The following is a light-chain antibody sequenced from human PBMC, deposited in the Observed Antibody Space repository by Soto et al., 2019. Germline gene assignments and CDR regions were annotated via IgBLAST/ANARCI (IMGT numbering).Light chain of an antibody. CDR3: QQYDGYSGLA. Sequence: DIQLTQSPSTLSASVGDRVTITCRASQRISYWLAWYQQTPGKAPKLLIYTASNLNSGVPSRFSGIGSGTQGPLTLSSLHPDDFATYHGQQYDGYSGLAFGGGTKVVIK. CDR1: QRISYW. V-gene: IGKV1-5*03. J-gene: IGKJ4*01. CDR2: TAS.